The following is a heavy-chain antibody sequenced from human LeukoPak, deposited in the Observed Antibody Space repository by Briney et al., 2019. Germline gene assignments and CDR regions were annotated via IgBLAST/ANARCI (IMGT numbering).Heavy chain of an antibody. Sequence: SETLSLTCTVSGGSISSYYWSWIRQPAGKGLEWIGRIYTSGSTNYNPSLKSRVTMSVDTSKNQFSLKLSFVTAADTAVYYCASRPEGATMFFPYFDYWGQGVLVTVSS. V-gene: IGHV4-4*07. CDR3: ASRPEGATMFFPYFDY. CDR2: IYTSGST. CDR1: GGSISSYY. J-gene: IGHJ4*02. D-gene: IGHD5-12*01.